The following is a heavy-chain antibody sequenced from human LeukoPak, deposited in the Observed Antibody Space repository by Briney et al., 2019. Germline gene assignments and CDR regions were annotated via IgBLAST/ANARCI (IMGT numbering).Heavy chain of an antibody. CDR2: INRSGVST. V-gene: IGHV1-46*01. CDR1: GNTFTSHY. J-gene: IGHJ4*02. CDR3: ARESAPSGYGAGVDY. D-gene: IGHD2-15*01. Sequence: GASVTVSCKASGNTFTSHYMHWVRQAPGQGLEWMGVINRSGVSTSYAQKFQGRVTMTRDTSTSTVYMELSSLTSEDTAVYYCARESAPSGYGAGVDYWGQGTLVTVSS.